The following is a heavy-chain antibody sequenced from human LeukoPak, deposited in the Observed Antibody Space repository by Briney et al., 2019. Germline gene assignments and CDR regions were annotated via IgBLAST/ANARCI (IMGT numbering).Heavy chain of an antibody. V-gene: IGHV4-61*02. CDR3: ATVDTAMVKGDAFDI. CDR2: IYASVST. Sequence: SETLSLTCAVSGGSISSGSYCWSWIRQPAGKGLELIGRIYASVSTNYNPSLKSRVTISVDTCKNQFSLKLSSVPAADTAVYYCATVDTAMVKGDAFDIWGQGTMVTVSS. D-gene: IGHD5-18*01. J-gene: IGHJ3*02. CDR1: GGSISSGSYC.